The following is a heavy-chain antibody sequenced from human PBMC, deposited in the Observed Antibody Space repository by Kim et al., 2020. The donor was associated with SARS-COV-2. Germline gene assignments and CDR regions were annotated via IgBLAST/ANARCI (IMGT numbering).Heavy chain of an antibody. D-gene: IGHD3-3*01. Sequence: SETLSLTCTVSGGSISSSSYYWGWIRQPPGKGLEWIGSIYYSGSTYYNPSLKSRVTISVDTSKNQFSLKLSSVTAADTAVYYCARPARFGYYFDYWGQGTLVTVSS. CDR2: IYYSGST. CDR1: GGSISSSSYY. J-gene: IGHJ4*02. CDR3: ARPARFGYYFDY. V-gene: IGHV4-39*01.